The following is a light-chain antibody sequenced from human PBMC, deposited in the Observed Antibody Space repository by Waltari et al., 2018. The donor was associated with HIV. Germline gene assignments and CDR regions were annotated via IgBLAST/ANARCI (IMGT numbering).Light chain of an antibody. CDR1: SSNIGNNY. J-gene: IGLJ3*02. CDR2: ENN. Sequence: QSVLTQPPSVSAAPGQKVTISCSGSSSNIGNNYVSWYQQLPGTAPKLLIYENNKRPAGIPDRCSGAKAGTSATLGITGRQTGDEADYYCGTWDSSLSVWVFGGGTKLTVL. CDR3: GTWDSSLSVWV. V-gene: IGLV1-51*02.